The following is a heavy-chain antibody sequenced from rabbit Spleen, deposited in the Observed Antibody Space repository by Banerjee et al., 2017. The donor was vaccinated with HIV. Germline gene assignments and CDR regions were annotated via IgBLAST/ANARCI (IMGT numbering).Heavy chain of an antibody. Sequence: ESGGGLVQPGGSLTLSCKASGFDFSRYGVTWVRQAPGKGLEWIGYIDPIFGVSYYATWVNGRFTISKTSSTTVTLQMTSLTAADEATYFCARAAYYVDPYTAYDYAHFNLWGQGTLVTVS. V-gene: IGHV1S21*01. J-gene: IGHJ4*01. CDR3: ARAAYYVDPYTAYDYAHFNL. D-gene: IGHD6-1*01. CDR2: IDPIFGVS. CDR1: GFDFSRYG.